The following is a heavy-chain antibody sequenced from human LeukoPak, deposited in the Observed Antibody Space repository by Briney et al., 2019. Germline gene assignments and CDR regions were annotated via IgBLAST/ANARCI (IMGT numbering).Heavy chain of an antibody. CDR3: ARDFYDSSGYYYVPDY. V-gene: IGHV1-69*05. CDR2: IIPIFGTA. CDR1: GGTFSSCA. D-gene: IGHD3-22*01. Sequence: ASVKVSCKASGGTFSSCAISWVRQAPGQGLEWMGRIIPIFGTANYAQKFQGRVTITTDESTSTAYMELSSLRSEDTAVYYCARDFYDSSGYYYVPDYWGQGALVTVSS. J-gene: IGHJ4*02.